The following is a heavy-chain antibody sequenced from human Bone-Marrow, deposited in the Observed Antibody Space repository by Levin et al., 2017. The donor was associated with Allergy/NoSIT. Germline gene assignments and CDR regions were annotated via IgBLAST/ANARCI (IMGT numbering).Heavy chain of an antibody. CDR3: ARGGRADPYYYYGMDG. D-gene: IGHD1-26*01. CDR2: INTNTGNP. Sequence: ASVKVSCKASGYTFTSYAMNWVRQAPGQGLEWMGWINTNTGNPTYAQGFTGRFVFSLDTSVSTAYLQISSLKAEDTAVYYCARGGRADPYYYYGMDGWGQGTTVTVSS. CDR1: GYTFTSYA. V-gene: IGHV7-4-1*02. J-gene: IGHJ6*02.